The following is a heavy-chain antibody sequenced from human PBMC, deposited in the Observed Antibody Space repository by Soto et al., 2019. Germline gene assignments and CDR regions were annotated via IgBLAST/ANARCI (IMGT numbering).Heavy chain of an antibody. CDR3: ARAVRYFD. CDR1: GFTFSSHA. J-gene: IGHJ4*02. D-gene: IGHD3-9*01. V-gene: IGHV3-30-3*01. Sequence: QVQLVESGGGVVQPGRSLRLSCAASGFTFSSHAMHWVRQATGKGLEWVAAVSYDGNTKYYADSLQGRFTIFRDNSKNTLFLQMNSLRAEDTALYYCARAVRYFDWGQGTLVTVSS. CDR2: VSYDGNTK.